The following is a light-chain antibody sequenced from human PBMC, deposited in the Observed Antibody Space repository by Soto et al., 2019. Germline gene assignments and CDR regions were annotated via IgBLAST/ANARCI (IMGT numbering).Light chain of an antibody. CDR2: AAS. CDR3: QQYGDSPLT. V-gene: IGKV3-20*01. J-gene: IGKJ3*01. CDR1: QSVTVNS. Sequence: EILLTQSPSTLSLSPGEGVTLSCRASQSVTVNSLAWYRQKPGQAPRLLIYAASTRAAAVPDRFTGSESGTDFALTISRLEPEDFGVYYCQQYGDSPLTSGPGTKVDIK.